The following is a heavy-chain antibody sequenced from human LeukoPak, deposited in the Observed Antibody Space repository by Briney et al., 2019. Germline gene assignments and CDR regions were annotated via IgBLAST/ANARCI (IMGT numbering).Heavy chain of an antibody. CDR2: ISSSSSYI. Sequence: PGGSLRLSCAASGFTFSSYSMNWVRQAPGKGLEWVSSISSSSSYIYYADSVKGRFTISGDNAKNSLYLQMNSLRAEDTAVYYCASLAYCSSTSCYTSAYWGQGTLVTVSS. D-gene: IGHD2-2*02. CDR3: ASLAYCSSTSCYTSAY. V-gene: IGHV3-21*01. J-gene: IGHJ4*02. CDR1: GFTFSSYS.